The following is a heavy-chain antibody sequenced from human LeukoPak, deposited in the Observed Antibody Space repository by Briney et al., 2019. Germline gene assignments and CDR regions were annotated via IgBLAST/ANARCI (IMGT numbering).Heavy chain of an antibody. Sequence: PSETLSLTCAVSGGSISSNNWWSWVRQPPGKGLEWIGEIYHSGTTNYNSSLKSRVTISVDTSKNQFSLKLSSVTAADTAAYYCARPYGSGSYFDYWGQGTLVTVSS. CDR1: GGSISSNNW. V-gene: IGHV4-4*02. J-gene: IGHJ4*02. CDR2: IYHSGTT. CDR3: ARPYGSGSYFDY. D-gene: IGHD3-10*01.